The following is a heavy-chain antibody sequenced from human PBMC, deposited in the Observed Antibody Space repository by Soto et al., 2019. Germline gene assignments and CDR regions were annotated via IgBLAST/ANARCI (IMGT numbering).Heavy chain of an antibody. J-gene: IGHJ4*02. CDR2: IYSGGST. CDR3: AATRRGY. D-gene: IGHD5-12*01. Sequence: EVQLVESGGGLGQPGGSLRLSCATSGFTVSSNYMSWVRQAPGNGLEWVSVIYSGGSTYYADYVKGRFTISRHNSKNTRYLQMNSLRAEDTAVYYCAATRRGYWGQGTLVTVSS. V-gene: IGHV3-53*04. CDR1: GFTVSSNY.